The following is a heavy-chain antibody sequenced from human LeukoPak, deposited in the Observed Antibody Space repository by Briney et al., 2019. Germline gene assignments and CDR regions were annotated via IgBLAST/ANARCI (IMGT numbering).Heavy chain of an antibody. CDR1: GGTFSSYA. CDR2: IIPIFGTA. J-gene: IGHJ3*02. CDR3: AGFSYYYDDGGPGDDAFDI. Sequence: GASVKVSCKASGGTFSSYAISWVRQAPGQGLEWMGGIIPIFGTANYAQKFQGRVTITADESTSTAYMELSSLRSEDTAVYYCAGFSYYYDDGGPGDDAFDIWGQGTMVTVSS. V-gene: IGHV1-69*13. D-gene: IGHD3-22*01.